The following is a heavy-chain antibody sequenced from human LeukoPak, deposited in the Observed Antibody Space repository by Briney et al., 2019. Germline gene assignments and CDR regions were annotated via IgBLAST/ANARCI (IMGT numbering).Heavy chain of an antibody. D-gene: IGHD6-13*01. J-gene: IGHJ5*02. V-gene: IGHV7-4-1*02. Sequence: ASVKVSCTASGYTFTSFAMNWVRQAPGQGLEWMGWINTNTGNPTYAQGFTGRFVFSLDTSVSTAFLQISSLKAEDTAVYYCARDILLEWLVAAAGPANWFDPWGQGTLVTVSS. CDR3: ARDILLEWLVAAAGPANWFDP. CDR2: INTNTGNP. CDR1: GYTFTSFA.